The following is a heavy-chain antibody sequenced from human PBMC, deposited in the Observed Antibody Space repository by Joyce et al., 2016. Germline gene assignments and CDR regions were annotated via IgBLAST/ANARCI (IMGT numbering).Heavy chain of an antibody. CDR2: ITNSGAT. CDR3: ARSQWLAPLMY. CDR1: SGPFSGFF. Sequence: QVQLQQWGAGLLKTSETLSLTCAVYSGPFSGFFWSWVRQPPGKGLEWIGDITNSGATHDNPSLKSRLTMSVDTSRKEFSLKLSSVTVADTAIYYCARSQWLAPLMYWGQGTPVTVSS. V-gene: IGHV4-34*02. D-gene: IGHD6-19*01. J-gene: IGHJ4*02.